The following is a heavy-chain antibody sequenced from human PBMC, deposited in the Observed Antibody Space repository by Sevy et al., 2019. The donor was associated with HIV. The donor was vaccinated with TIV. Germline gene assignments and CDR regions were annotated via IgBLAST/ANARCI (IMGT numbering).Heavy chain of an antibody. V-gene: IGHV3-30*18. D-gene: IGHD2-15*01. CDR1: GFTFSSYG. CDR2: ISYDGSNK. Sequence: GGSLRLSCAASGFTFSSYGMHWVRQAPGKGLEWVAVISYDGSNKYYADSVKGRFTISRDNSKNTLYLQMNSLRAEDTPVYYCAKGLVVDFWGQGTLVTVSS. J-gene: IGHJ4*02. CDR3: AKGLVVDF.